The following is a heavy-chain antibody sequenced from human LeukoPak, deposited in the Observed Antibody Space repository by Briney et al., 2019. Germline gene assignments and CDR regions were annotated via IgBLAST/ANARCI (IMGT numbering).Heavy chain of an antibody. CDR2: TYYRSKWYN. V-gene: IGHV6-1*01. CDR3: AREGWTTAAAGTFDY. D-gene: IGHD6-13*01. J-gene: IGHJ4*02. CDR1: GDSVSSNSAA. Sequence: SQTLSLTCAISGDSVSSNSAAWNWIRQSPSRGLECLGRTYYRSKWYNDYAVSVKSRITINPDTSKNQFSLQLNSVTPEDTAVYYCAREGWTTAAAGTFDYWGQGTLVTVSS.